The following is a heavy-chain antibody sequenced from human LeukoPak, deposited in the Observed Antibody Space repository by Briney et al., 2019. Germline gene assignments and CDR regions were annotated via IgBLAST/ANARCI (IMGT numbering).Heavy chain of an antibody. Sequence: ASVKVSCKASGYTFTSYGISWGRQAPGQGLEWMGWICAYNGNTNYAQKLQGRVTMTTDTSTSTAYMELRSLRSDDTAVYYCASTKTTYSGYQENWGQGTLVTVSS. V-gene: IGHV1-18*01. CDR3: ASTKTTYSGYQEN. D-gene: IGHD5-12*01. J-gene: IGHJ4*02. CDR1: GYTFTSYG. CDR2: ICAYNGNT.